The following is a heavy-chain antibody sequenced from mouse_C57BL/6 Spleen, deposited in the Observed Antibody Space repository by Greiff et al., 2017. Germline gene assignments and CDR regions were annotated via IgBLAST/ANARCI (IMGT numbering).Heavy chain of an antibody. CDR3: ARSDYEDYFDY. Sequence: VQLQQSGPELVKPGASVKISCKASGYAFSSSWMNWVKQRPGKGLEWIGRIYPGDGDTNYNGKFKGKATLTADKSSSTAYMQLSSLTSEDSAVYFCARSDYEDYFDYWGQGTTLTVSS. D-gene: IGHD2-4*01. CDR2: IYPGDGDT. CDR1: GYAFSSSW. J-gene: IGHJ2*01. V-gene: IGHV1-82*01.